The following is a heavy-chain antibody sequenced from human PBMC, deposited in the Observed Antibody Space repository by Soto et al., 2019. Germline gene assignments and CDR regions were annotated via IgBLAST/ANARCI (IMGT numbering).Heavy chain of an antibody. CDR2: INWNGGST. V-gene: IGHV3-20*01. Sequence: GGSLRLSCAASGFTFDDYGMSWVRQAPGKGLEWVSGINWNGGSTGYADSVKGRFTISRDNAKNSLYLQMNSLRAEDTALYHCARRFPGRGYCSSTSCFYYYMDVWGKGTTVTVSS. CDR3: ARRFPGRGYCSSTSCFYYYMDV. D-gene: IGHD2-2*01. CDR1: GFTFDDYG. J-gene: IGHJ6*03.